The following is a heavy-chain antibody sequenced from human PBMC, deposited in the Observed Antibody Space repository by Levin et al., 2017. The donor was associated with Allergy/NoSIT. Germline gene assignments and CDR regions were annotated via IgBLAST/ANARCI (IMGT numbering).Heavy chain of an antibody. CDR1: GFTFSSYA. J-gene: IGHJ4*02. Sequence: GGSLRLSCAASGFTFSSYAMSWVRQAPGKGLEWVSAISGSGGSTYYADSVKGRFTISRDNSKNTLYLQMNSLRAEDTAVYYCAKSRYYDSSGYGIYFDYWGQGTLVTVSS. V-gene: IGHV3-23*01. CDR3: AKSRYYDSSGYGIYFDY. CDR2: ISGSGGST. D-gene: IGHD3-22*01.